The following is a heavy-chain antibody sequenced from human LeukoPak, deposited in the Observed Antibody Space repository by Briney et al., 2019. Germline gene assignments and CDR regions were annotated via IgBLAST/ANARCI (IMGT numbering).Heavy chain of an antibody. CDR3: ARGGSADWGDY. CDR1: GYTFTSYG. J-gene: IGHJ4*02. Sequence: ASVKVSCKASGYTFTSYGISWVRQAPGQGLEWMGIIDPSGGSTSYAQKFQGRVTMTRDTSTSTVYMELSSLRSEDTAVYYCARGGSADWGDYWGQGTLVTVSS. D-gene: IGHD7-27*01. V-gene: IGHV1-46*01. CDR2: IDPSGGST.